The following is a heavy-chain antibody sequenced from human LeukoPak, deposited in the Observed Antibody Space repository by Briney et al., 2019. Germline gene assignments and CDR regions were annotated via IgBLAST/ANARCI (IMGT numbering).Heavy chain of an antibody. D-gene: IGHD5-12*01. CDR1: GFTFSSYA. CDR2: ISGSGGST. Sequence: GGSLRLSCAASGFTFSSYAMSWVRQAPGKGLEWVSAISGSGGSTYYADSVKGRFTISRDNSKNTLYLRMNSLRAEDTAVYYCAKVFISGYDLDYWGQGTLVTVSS. V-gene: IGHV3-23*01. J-gene: IGHJ4*02. CDR3: AKVFISGYDLDY.